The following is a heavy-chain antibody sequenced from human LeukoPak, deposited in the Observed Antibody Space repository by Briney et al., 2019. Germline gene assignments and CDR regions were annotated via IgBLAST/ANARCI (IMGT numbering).Heavy chain of an antibody. V-gene: IGHV4-34*01. Sequence: SETLSLTCAVYGGSFSGYYWSWIRQPPGKGLEWIGEINHSGSTNYNPSLKSRVTISVDTSKNQFSLKLSSVTAADTAVYYCARESILTGYYNFNYWGQGTLVTVSS. CDR3: ARESILTGYYNFNY. J-gene: IGHJ4*02. D-gene: IGHD3-9*01. CDR1: GGSFSGYY. CDR2: INHSGST.